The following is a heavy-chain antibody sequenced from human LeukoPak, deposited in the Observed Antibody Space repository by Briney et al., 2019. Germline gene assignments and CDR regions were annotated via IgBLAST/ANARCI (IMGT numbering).Heavy chain of an antibody. D-gene: IGHD1-26*01. V-gene: IGHV4-39*01. J-gene: IGHJ4*02. CDR2: IYYSGST. Sequence: SETLSLTCTVSGGSISSSSYYWGWIRQPPGKGLEWIGSIYYSGSTYYNPSLKSRVTISVDTSKNQFSLKLSSVTAADTAVYYCARGHRTYSGSYWSRGDFDYWGQGTLVTVSS. CDR3: ARGHRTYSGSYWSRGDFDY. CDR1: GGSISSSSYY.